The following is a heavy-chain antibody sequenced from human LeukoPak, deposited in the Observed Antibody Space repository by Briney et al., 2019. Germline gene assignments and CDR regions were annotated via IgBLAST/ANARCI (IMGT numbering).Heavy chain of an antibody. Sequence: GSLRLSCAASGFTFSTYAMHWVRQAPGQGLEWVAFIHYDGSNQYYADSVKGRFTISRDNAKNSLYLQMNSLRAEDTALYYCARLGTRYCTSTSCHSQFDFWGQGTLVTVSS. D-gene: IGHD2-2*01. CDR2: IHYDGSNQ. CDR1: GFTFSTYA. V-gene: IGHV3-30*04. J-gene: IGHJ4*02. CDR3: ARLGTRYCTSTSCHSQFDF.